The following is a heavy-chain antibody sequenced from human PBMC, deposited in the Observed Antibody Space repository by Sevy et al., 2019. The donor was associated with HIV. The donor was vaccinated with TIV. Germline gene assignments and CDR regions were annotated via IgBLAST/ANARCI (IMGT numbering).Heavy chain of an antibody. CDR3: AKWSELPSSPFDY. CDR2: ISGSGGST. CDR1: GFTFSNYA. Sequence: GGSLRLSCAASGFTFSNYAMSWVRQAPGKGLEWVSAISGSGGSTYYADSVKGRFTISRDNSKNTLFLQMNSLRAEDTAVYFCAKWSELPSSPFDYRGQGTLVTVSS. D-gene: IGHD1-26*01. J-gene: IGHJ4*02. V-gene: IGHV3-23*01.